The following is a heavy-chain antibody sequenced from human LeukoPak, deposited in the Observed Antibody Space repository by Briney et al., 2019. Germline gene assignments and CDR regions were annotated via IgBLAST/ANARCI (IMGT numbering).Heavy chain of an antibody. J-gene: IGHJ5*02. CDR1: GGSISSSSYY. CDR3: ARARITIFGVVIENWFDP. V-gene: IGHV4-39*07. D-gene: IGHD3-3*01. Sequence: SETLSLTCTVSGGSISSSSYYWGWIRQPPGKGLEWIGSIYYSGSTYYNPSLKSRVTISVDTSKNQFSLKLSSVTAADTAVYYCARARITIFGVVIENWFDPWGQGTLVTVSS. CDR2: IYYSGST.